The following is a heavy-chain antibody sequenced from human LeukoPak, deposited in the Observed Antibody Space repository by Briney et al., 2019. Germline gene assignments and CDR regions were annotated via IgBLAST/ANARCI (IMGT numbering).Heavy chain of an antibody. CDR2: IYHSGST. D-gene: IGHD3-3*01. CDR1: GYSISSGYY. J-gene: IGHJ4*01. CDR3: VRHTYGVGSEY. Sequence: SETLSLTCTVSGYSISSGYYWGWIRQPPGKGLEWIGSIYHSGSTYYNPSLKSRVTISVDTSKNQFSLKLSSVTAADTAVYYCVRHTYGVGSEYWGHGILVTVTS. V-gene: IGHV4-38-2*02.